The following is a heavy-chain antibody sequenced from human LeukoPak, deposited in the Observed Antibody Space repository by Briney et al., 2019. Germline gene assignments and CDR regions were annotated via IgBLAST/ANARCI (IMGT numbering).Heavy chain of an antibody. V-gene: IGHV3-21*01. CDR1: GFTFSSYS. J-gene: IGHJ4*02. CDR2: ISSSSSYI. D-gene: IGHD3-22*01. Sequence: GGSLRLPCAASGFTFSSYSMNWVRQAPGKGLEWVSSISSSSSYIYYADSVKGRFTISRDNTKKSLYLQMNSLRAEDTAVYYCARDRYDRSGYYDYWGQGTLVTVSS. CDR3: ARDRYDRSGYYDY.